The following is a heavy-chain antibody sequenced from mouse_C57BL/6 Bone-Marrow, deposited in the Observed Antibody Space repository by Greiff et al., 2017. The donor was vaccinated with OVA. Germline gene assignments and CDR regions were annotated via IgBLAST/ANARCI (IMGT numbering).Heavy chain of an antibody. CDR3: ARGDYPYAMDY. D-gene: IGHD5-5*01. CDR1: GYTFTNYW. Sequence: VKLQQSGAELVRPGTSVKMSCKASGYTFTNYWIGWAKQRPGHGLEWIGDIYPGGGYTNYNEKFKGKATLTADKSSSTAYMQFSSLTSEDSAIYYCARGDYPYAMDYWGQGTSVTVSS. CDR2: IYPGGGYT. V-gene: IGHV1-63*01. J-gene: IGHJ4*01.